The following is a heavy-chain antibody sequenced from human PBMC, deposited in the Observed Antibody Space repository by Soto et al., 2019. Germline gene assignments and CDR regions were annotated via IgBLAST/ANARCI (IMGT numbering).Heavy chain of an antibody. V-gene: IGHV4-59*01. J-gene: IGHJ5*02. CDR2: IYYSGST. CDR1: GGSISSYY. D-gene: IGHD6-13*01. CDR3: ARDRYSSSWYGMWFDP. Sequence: SETLSLTCTVSGGSISSYYWSWIRQPPGKGLEWIGYIYYSGSTNYNPSLKSRVTISVDTSKNQFSLKLSSVTAADTAVYYCARDRYSSSWYGMWFDPWGQGTLVTVS.